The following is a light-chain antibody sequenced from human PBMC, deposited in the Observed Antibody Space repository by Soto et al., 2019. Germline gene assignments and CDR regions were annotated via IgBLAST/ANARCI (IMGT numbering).Light chain of an antibody. CDR2: GAS. J-gene: IGKJ4*01. Sequence: EVVLTQSPGTLSLSPGERATLSCRASQSVSSSYLAWYQQKPGQPPRLLIFGASSRATGIPDRFSGSGSGTDFTLTINRLEPEDFAVYFCQQYGNSPLTFGAGTKV. CDR3: QQYGNSPLT. V-gene: IGKV3-20*01. CDR1: QSVSSSY.